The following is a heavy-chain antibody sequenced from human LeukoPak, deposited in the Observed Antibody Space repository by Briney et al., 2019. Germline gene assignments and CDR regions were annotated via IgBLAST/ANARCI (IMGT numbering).Heavy chain of an antibody. V-gene: IGHV4-4*07. J-gene: IGHJ6*02. CDR3: ARDLYDFWSGGHYYGMDV. CDR2: IYTSGST. D-gene: IGHD3-3*01. CDR1: GGSISSYY. Sequence: SETLSLTCTVSGGSISSYYWSWIRQPAGKGLEWIGRIYTSGSTNYNPSLKSRVTMSVDTSKNQFSLKLSSVTAADTAVYYCARDLYDFWSGGHYYGMDVWGQGTTVTASS.